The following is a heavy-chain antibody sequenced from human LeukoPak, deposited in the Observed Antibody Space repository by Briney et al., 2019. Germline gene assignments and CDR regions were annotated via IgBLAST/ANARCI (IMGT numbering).Heavy chain of an antibody. CDR1: GFTFSNDW. Sequence: GGSLRLSYAASGFTFSNDWMNWVRQAPGKGLEWVGRIKSTIDGGTTDFAAPVKGRFTVSRDDSENTLYLQMSSLRIEDTAVYYCTTGGNVIVAGTRAFDIWGHGTMVTVSS. CDR3: TTGGNVIVAGTRAFDI. CDR2: IKSTIDGGTT. J-gene: IGHJ3*02. V-gene: IGHV3-15*07. D-gene: IGHD6-19*01.